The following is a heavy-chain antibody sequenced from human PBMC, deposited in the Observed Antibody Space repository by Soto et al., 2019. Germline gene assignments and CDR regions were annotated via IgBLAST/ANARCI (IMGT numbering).Heavy chain of an antibody. J-gene: IGHJ4*02. V-gene: IGHV3-30*18. Sequence: PVGSLRLSCAASGFTFTGYEMNWVRQAPGKGLEWVAVITYDGSNKYYADSVKGRFTISRDNSKNTLSLHLNTLKPEDTAVYHCAKDRVGGTFYTPLGFWGQGTLVTVSS. CDR2: ITYDGSNK. CDR3: AKDRVGGTFYTPLGF. D-gene: IGHD1-7*01. CDR1: GFTFTGYE.